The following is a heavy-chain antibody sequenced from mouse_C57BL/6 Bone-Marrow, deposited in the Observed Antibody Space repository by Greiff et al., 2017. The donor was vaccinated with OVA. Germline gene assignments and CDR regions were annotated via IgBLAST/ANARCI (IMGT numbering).Heavy chain of an antibody. J-gene: IGHJ4*01. CDR3: ARDGYYGNYPRHVPYAMDY. D-gene: IGHD2-1*01. CDR1: GYTFTDYY. Sequence: VQLQQSGAELVRPGASVKLSCKASGYTFTDYYINWVKQRPGQGLEWIARIYPGSGNTYYNEKFKGKATLTAEKSSSTAYMQLSSLTSEDSAVYFCARDGYYGNYPRHVPYAMDYWGQGTSVTVSS. CDR2: IYPGSGNT. V-gene: IGHV1-76*01.